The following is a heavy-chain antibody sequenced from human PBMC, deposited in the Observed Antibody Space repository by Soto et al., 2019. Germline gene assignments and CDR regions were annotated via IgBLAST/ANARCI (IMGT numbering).Heavy chain of an antibody. CDR3: AVAAVREILTEQSSGMAV. D-gene: IGHD3-10*01. J-gene: IGHJ6*02. Sequence: QVQLVQSGAEVKNPGSSVKVSCKASGGTLSDYAVSWVRQARGQGLEWMGGIMPTVDSANYAQKFQGRLTITADESTSTANMELSSLTSDEAAIYYCAVAAVREILTEQSSGMAVWGQGPTVTVS. V-gene: IGHV1-69*01. CDR2: IMPTVDSA. CDR1: GGTLSDYA.